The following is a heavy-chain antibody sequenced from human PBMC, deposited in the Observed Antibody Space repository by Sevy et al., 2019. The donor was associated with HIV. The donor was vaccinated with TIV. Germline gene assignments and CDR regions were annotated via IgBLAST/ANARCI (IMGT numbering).Heavy chain of an antibody. Sequence: SETLSLTCTVSGDSISSYYWSWIRQPPGKGLEWIGYIYYSGSTNYNPSLKSRGTISVDTSKNQFSLKLSSVTAADTALYYCARHADFGEVNFDHWGQGILVTVSS. D-gene: IGHD3-3*01. CDR2: IYYSGST. CDR3: ARHADFGEVNFDH. CDR1: GDSISSYY. J-gene: IGHJ4*02. V-gene: IGHV4-59*08.